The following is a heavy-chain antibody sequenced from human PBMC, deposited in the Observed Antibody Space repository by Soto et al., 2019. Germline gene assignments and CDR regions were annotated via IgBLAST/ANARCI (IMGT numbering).Heavy chain of an antibody. CDR2: IKQDGSVK. Sequence: PGGSLRLSCAASGFTFSSYLMSWVGQAPGKGLEWVANIKQDGSVKYYVDSVKGRFTISRDNAKNSLYLQMNSLRAEDTAVYYCARDKNVGYSGYDSYYYYGMDVWGQGTTVTVSS. CDR3: ARDKNVGYSGYDSYYYYGMDV. J-gene: IGHJ6*02. CDR1: GFTFSSYL. V-gene: IGHV3-7*01. D-gene: IGHD5-12*01.